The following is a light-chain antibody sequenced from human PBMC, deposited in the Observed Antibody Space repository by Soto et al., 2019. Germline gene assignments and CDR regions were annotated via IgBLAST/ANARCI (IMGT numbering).Light chain of an antibody. J-gene: IGKJ1*01. CDR3: QPYTSYSES. Sequence: DIVITRGPCILNRSLLARVRIXCWASQTISSWLAWYQQKPGKAPKLLIYKASTLKSGVPSRFSGSGSGTEFTLTISSLQPDDFATYYCQPYTSYSESFG. CDR2: KAS. CDR1: QTISSW. V-gene: IGKV1-5*03.